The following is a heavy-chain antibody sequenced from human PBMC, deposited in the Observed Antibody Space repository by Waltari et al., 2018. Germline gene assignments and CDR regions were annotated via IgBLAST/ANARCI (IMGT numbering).Heavy chain of an antibody. J-gene: IGHJ5*02. V-gene: IGHV4-34*01. CDR1: GASFSAYY. CDR2: IRQPVNT. CDR3: TRGGNYDFWSHSPFVDP. D-gene: IGHD3-3*01. Sequence: QVQLQQWGAGLLKPSETLSLTCSVSGASFSAYYWGWVRHVPGKGLEWCGQIRQPVNTNYNPSPQSRVAISIDTSRNQFSLRVCSVTAADTGLYFCTRGGNYDFWSHSPFVDPWGQGTQVTVSS.